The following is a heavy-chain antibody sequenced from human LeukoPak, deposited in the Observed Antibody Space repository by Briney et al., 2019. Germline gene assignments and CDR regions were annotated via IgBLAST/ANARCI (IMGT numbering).Heavy chain of an antibody. CDR3: ARQTKTYCSSTSCYFPYWYFDL. J-gene: IGHJ2*01. V-gene: IGHV4-30-4*01. Sequence: SETLSLTCTVSGGSISSGDYYWSWIRQPPGKGLEWIGYIYYRGSTYYNPSLKSRVTISVDTSNNQFSLKLSSVTAEDTAVYYCARQTKTYCSSTSCYFPYWYFDLWGRGTLVTVSS. D-gene: IGHD2-2*01. CDR1: GGSISSGDYY. CDR2: IYYRGST.